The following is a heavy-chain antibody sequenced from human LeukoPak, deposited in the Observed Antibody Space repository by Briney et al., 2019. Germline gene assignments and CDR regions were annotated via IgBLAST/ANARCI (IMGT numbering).Heavy chain of an antibody. D-gene: IGHD2-15*01. J-gene: IGHJ4*02. CDR3: ARASYCSGGSCYSDY. V-gene: IGHV1-18*01. Sequence: ASVKVFCKASGYTFTSYSISWVRQAPGQGLEWMGWISGYNGNTIYAQKVKGRVTMTTDTSTSTAYMELTSLKSDDTALYYCARASYCSGGSCYSDYWGQGTLVTVSS. CDR1: GYTFTSYS. CDR2: ISGYNGNT.